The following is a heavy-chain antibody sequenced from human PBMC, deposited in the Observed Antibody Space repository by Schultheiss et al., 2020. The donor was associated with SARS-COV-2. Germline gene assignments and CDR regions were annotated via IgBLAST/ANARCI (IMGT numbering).Heavy chain of an antibody. J-gene: IGHJ6*02. V-gene: IGHV3-23*01. D-gene: IGHD4-23*01. CDR2: INNGDGDT. Sequence: GGSLRLSCVSSGFPFSSYAMSWVRQAPGKGLEWVSTINNGDGDTYYPDSVKGRFTISRDNSKNTLYLQMNSLRGEDTAVYYCARDFGSGGNSPYYYGMDVWGQGSTGTVAS. CDR3: ARDFGSGGNSPYYYGMDV. CDR1: GFPFSSYA.